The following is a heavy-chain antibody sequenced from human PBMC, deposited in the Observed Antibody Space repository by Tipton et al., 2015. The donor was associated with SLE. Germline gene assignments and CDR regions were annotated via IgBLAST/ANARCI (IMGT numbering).Heavy chain of an antibody. J-gene: IGHJ4*02. CDR2: IKQDGSEK. D-gene: IGHD3-22*01. V-gene: IGHV3-7*03. Sequence: SLRLSCAASGFTFSSYWMSWVRQAPGKGLEWVANIKQDGSEKYYVDSVKGRFTISRDNAKNSLYLQMNSLRAEDTALYYCAKVSSHSSGYYYYFDYWGQGTLVTVSS. CDR1: GFTFSSYW. CDR3: AKVSSHSSGYYYYFDY.